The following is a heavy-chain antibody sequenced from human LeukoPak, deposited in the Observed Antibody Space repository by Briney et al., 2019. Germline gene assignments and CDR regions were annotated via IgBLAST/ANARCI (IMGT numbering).Heavy chain of an antibody. CDR2: IYYSGST. CDR3: ARLSDTAMTD. J-gene: IGHJ1*01. CDR1: GGSISSSSYY. V-gene: IGHV4-39*01. D-gene: IGHD5-18*01. Sequence: PSETLSLTCTVSGGSISSSSYYWGWIRQSPGKGLEWIGSIYYSGSTYYNPSLKSRVTISVDTSKNQFSLKLSSVTAADTAVYNCARLSDTAMTDWGQGPWSPSPQ.